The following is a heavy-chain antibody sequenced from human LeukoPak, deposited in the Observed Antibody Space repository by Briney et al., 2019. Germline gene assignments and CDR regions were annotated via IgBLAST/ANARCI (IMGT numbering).Heavy chain of an antibody. CDR2: ISGSGRSA. D-gene: IGHD5-18*01. J-gene: IGHJ4*02. Sequence: PGGSLRLSCAASGFTFSSYAMSWVRQAPGKGLEWVSAISGSGRSAYFADSVKGRFTISRDNSKNTLFLQLNSLRAEDTAIYYCAKCGIQKWTPDYWGQGTLVTVSS. CDR1: GFTFSSYA. V-gene: IGHV3-23*01. CDR3: AKCGIQKWTPDY.